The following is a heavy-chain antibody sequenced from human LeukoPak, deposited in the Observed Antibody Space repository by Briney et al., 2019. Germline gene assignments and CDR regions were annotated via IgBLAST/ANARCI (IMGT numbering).Heavy chain of an antibody. CDR2: INPNSGGT. CDR1: GNTFTAYY. CDR3: ARGPGIAAADFYFDY. J-gene: IGHJ4*02. V-gene: IGHV1-2*02. D-gene: IGHD6-25*01. Sequence: GASVKVSCKASGNTFTAYYMHWVRQAPGQGLEWMGWINPNSGGTKYAQKFQGRVTMTRDTSITTAYMELSRLRSDDTAVYYCARGPGIAAADFYFDYWGQGTLVTVSS.